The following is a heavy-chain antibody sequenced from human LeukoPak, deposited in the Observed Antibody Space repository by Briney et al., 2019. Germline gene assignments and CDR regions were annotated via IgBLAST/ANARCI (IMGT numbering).Heavy chain of an antibody. Sequence: GSLRLSCAASGFTFSNYAMHWVRQAPGKGLEWVALISYDGSNEYYVDSVKGRFTISRDNSKSTLSLQMNSLRAEDTAVYYCARGSYTFGGVIVTPDHWGQGTLVTVSS. J-gene: IGHJ4*02. CDR1: GFTFSNYA. CDR2: ISYDGSNE. D-gene: IGHD3-16*02. V-gene: IGHV3-30-3*01. CDR3: ARGSYTFGGVIVTPDH.